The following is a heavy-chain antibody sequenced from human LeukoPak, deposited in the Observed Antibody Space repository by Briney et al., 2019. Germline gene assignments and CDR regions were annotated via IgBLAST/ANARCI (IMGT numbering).Heavy chain of an antibody. CDR2: ISAYNGNT. CDR1: GYTFTSYG. Sequence: GASVKVSCKASGYTFTSYGISWVRQAPGQGLEWMGWISAYNGNTNYAQKLQGRVTMTTDTSTSTAYMELRSLRSDDTAVYYCARHSKQQLVDWFDPWGQGTLVTVSA. CDR3: ARHSKQQLVDWFDP. D-gene: IGHD6-13*01. J-gene: IGHJ5*02. V-gene: IGHV1-18*04.